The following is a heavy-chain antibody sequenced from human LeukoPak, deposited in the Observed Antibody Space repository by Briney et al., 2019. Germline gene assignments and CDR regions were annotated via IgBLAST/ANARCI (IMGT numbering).Heavy chain of an antibody. V-gene: IGHV1-46*01. CDR3: ARTQQWLAHYFDY. J-gene: IGHJ4*02. D-gene: IGHD6-19*01. CDR2: INPSSGST. CDR1: GYTFTSYY. Sequence: GASVKVSCKASGYTFTSYYMHWVRQAPGQGLEWMGIINPSSGSTSYAQKFQGRVTMTRDMSTSTVYMELSSLRSEDTAVYYCARTQQWLAHYFDYWGQGILVTVSS.